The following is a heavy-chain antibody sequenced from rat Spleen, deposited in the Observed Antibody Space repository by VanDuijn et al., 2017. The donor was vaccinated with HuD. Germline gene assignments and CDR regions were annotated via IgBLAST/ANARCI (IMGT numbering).Heavy chain of an antibody. V-gene: IGHV5-27*01. CDR1: GFTFSNYY. J-gene: IGHJ3*01. Sequence: EVQLVESGGGLVQPGRSLKLSCVASGFTFSNYYMAWVRQAPTKGLEWVAYISAGGAITNYRDSVRGRFTISRDNAKSTLYLQMDSLRSEDTATYYCATPTPGIPFTYWGQGTLVTVSS. CDR3: ATPTPGIPFTY. CDR2: ISAGGAIT. D-gene: IGHD1-4*01.